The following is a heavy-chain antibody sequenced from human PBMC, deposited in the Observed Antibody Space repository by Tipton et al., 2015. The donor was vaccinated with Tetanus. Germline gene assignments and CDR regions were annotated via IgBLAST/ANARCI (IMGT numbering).Heavy chain of an antibody. V-gene: IGHV4-59*01. J-gene: IGHJ4*02. CDR3: ASSSVAGVFDY. D-gene: IGHD6-19*01. CDR1: GGSISSYY. Sequence: TLSLTCTVSGGSISSYYWSWIRQPPGKGLEWIGYIYYSGNTNYNPSLKSRVTISVDTSKNQFSLKLSSVTAADTAVYYCASSSVAGVFDYWGQGTLVTVSS. CDR2: IYYSGNT.